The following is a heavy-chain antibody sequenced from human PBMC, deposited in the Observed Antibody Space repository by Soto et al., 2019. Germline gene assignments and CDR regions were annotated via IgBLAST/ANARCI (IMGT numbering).Heavy chain of an antibody. J-gene: IGHJ4*02. CDR3: ARSSSAYYYDSSGYYFDY. D-gene: IGHD3-22*01. V-gene: IGHV1-69*06. CDR1: GGTFSSYA. Sequence: QVQLVQSGAEVKKPGSSVNVSCKASGGTFSSYAISWVRQAPGQGLEWMGGIIPIFGTANYAQKFQGRVTITADKSTSTAYMELSSLRSEDTAVYYCARSSSAYYYDSSGYYFDYWGQGTLVTVSS. CDR2: IIPIFGTA.